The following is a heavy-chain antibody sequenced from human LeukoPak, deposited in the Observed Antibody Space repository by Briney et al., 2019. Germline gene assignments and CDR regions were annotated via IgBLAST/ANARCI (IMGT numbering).Heavy chain of an antibody. CDR2: ISSSSSTI. CDR3: ARDRGRTVGATPYYFDY. D-gene: IGHD1-26*01. V-gene: IGHV3-48*01. Sequence: GSLRLSCAASGFTFSSYSMNWVRQAPGKGLAWVSYISSSSSTIYYADSVKGRFTISRDNAKNSLYLQMNSLRAEDTAVYYCARDRGRTVGATPYYFDYWGQGTLVTVSS. CDR1: GFTFSSYS. J-gene: IGHJ4*02.